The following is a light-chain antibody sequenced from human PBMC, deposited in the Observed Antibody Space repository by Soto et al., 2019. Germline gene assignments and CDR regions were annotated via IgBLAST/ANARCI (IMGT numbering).Light chain of an antibody. Sequence: DIQMTQSPSSLSASVGDRVTITCRASQPIANYLNWYQQKPGKAPKVLISAASSSQSGVPSRFSCSASGKGYTYLITGLQREDFGTNYCQQTYSSPWTLGKGTKVYI. CDR3: QQTYSSPWT. V-gene: IGKV1-39*01. CDR2: AAS. J-gene: IGKJ1*01. CDR1: QPIANY.